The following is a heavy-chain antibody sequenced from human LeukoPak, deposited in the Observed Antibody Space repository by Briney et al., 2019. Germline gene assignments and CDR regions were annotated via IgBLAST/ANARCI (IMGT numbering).Heavy chain of an antibody. CDR2: IYYSGST. V-gene: IGHV4-31*03. J-gene: IGHJ6*02. D-gene: IGHD3-3*01. Sequence: TLSLTCTVSGGSISSGGYYWSWIRQHPGKGLEWIGYIYYSGSTYYNPSLKSRVTISVDTSKNQFSLKLSSVTAADTAVYYCARGAYTEYYDFGSGYSAPYGMDVWGQGTTVTVSS. CDR3: ARGAYTEYYDFGSGYSAPYGMDV. CDR1: GGSISSGGYY.